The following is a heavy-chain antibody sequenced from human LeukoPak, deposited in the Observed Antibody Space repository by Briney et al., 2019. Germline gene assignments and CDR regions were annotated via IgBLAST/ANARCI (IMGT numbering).Heavy chain of an antibody. D-gene: IGHD1-1*01. J-gene: IGHJ4*02. CDR1: GFTFNNYA. CDR2: ISDNGGDT. V-gene: IGHV3-23*01. Sequence: GGSLRLSGAASGFTFNNYAMSWVRQAPGKGLEWVSAISDNGGDTKYADSVKGRFTISRDNSKNTLYLQMNSLRAEDTAIYYCGKDWKLDYWGQGTLVTVSS. CDR3: GKDWKLDY.